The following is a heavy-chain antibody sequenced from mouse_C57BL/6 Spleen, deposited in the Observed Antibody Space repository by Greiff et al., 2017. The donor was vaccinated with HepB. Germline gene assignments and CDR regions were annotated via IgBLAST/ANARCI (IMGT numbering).Heavy chain of an antibody. CDR1: GYTFTSYW. CDR3: ARANDYFDY. J-gene: IGHJ2*01. D-gene: IGHD2-3*01. Sequence: QVQLQQPGAELVKPGASVKLSCKASGYTFTSYWMQWVKQRPGQGLEWIGEIDPSDSYTNYNQKFKGKATLTVDTSSRTAYMQLSSLTSEDSAVYYCARANDYFDYWGQGTTLTVSS. CDR2: IDPSDSYT. V-gene: IGHV1-50*01.